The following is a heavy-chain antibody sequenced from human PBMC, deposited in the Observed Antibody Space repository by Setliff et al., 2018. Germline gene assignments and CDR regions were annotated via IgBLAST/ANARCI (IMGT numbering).Heavy chain of an antibody. Sequence: SETLSLTCTVSGGSISSYYWSWIRQSPGKGLEWIGYIYYSGSTNYNPSLKSRVSISVDTSKNQFSLRLTSVTAEDTAVYYCARDRYYNSWSGTSITAPHDAFDIWGQGTMVTVSS. CDR1: GGSISSYY. J-gene: IGHJ3*02. V-gene: IGHV4-59*01. CDR2: IYYSGST. D-gene: IGHD3-3*01. CDR3: ARDRYYNSWSGTSITAPHDAFDI.